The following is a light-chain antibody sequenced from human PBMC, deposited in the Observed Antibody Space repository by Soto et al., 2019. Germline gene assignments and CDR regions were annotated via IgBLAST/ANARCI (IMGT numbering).Light chain of an antibody. CDR3: QQAYSTPWT. J-gene: IGKJ1*01. V-gene: IGKV1-39*01. CDR2: ATS. Sequence: DIQMTQSPSSLSASVGDRVTITCRAGQSISTYLHWYQQKPGTAPKLLIYATSNLQSGVPSRFSGNGSGTDFTLTINSLQPEDSATYYCQQAYSTPWTFGQGTKVEIK. CDR1: QSISTY.